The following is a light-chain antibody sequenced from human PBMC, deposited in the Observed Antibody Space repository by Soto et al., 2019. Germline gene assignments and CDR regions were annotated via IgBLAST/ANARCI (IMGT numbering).Light chain of an antibody. CDR1: QSVSSY. J-gene: IGKJ2*01. Sequence: EIVLTQSPATLSLSPGERATLSCRASQSVSSYLAWYQQKPGQAPRLLIYDASNRAAGIPARFSGSGSGTDFSLTTISREPDDVVVYYCQQRSNCPPFTFGQGTKLEIK. CDR3: QQRSNCPPFT. V-gene: IGKV3-11*01. CDR2: DAS.